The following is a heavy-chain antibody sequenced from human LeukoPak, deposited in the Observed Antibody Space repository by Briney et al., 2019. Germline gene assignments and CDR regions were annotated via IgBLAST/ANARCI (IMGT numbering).Heavy chain of an antibody. V-gene: IGHV4-38-2*02. CDR2: IYHSGNT. J-gene: IGHJ4*02. CDR1: GYSISSGYY. CDR3: ARRSSSWSGGLDY. Sequence: SETLSLTCSVSGYSISSGYYWGWIRQPPGKGLEWIGSIYHSGNTYYKPSLKSRLTISVDTSKNQFSLKLSSVTAADTAVYYCARRSSSWSGGLDYWGQGTLVTVSS. D-gene: IGHD6-13*01.